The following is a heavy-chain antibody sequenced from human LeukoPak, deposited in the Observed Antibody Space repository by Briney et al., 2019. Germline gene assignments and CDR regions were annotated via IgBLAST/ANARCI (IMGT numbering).Heavy chain of an antibody. D-gene: IGHD3-10*01. J-gene: IGHJ3*02. CDR3: ASNYYGSFDAFDI. Sequence: ASVKVSCKASGGTFSSHAISWVRQAPGQGLEWMGGIIPIFGTANYAQKFQGRVTITADESTSTAYMELSSLRSEDTAVYYCASNYYGSFDAFDIWGQGTMVTVSS. CDR1: GGTFSSHA. CDR2: IIPIFGTA. V-gene: IGHV1-69*13.